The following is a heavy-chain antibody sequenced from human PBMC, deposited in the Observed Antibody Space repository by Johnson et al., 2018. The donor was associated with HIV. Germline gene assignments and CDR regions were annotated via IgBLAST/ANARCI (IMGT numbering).Heavy chain of an antibody. CDR3: ARGMLMIKGAFDI. V-gene: IGHV3-53*01. CDR1: GFTVSSNY. D-gene: IGHD2-8*01. J-gene: IGHJ3*02. Sequence: EVHLVESGGGLIQPGGSLRLSCAASGFTVSSNYMSWVRQAPGKGLEWVSVIYSGGSTYYADSVKGRFTISRDNSKNTLYLQMNSLRAEDTAVYYCARGMLMIKGAFDIWGQGTMVTVSS. CDR2: IYSGGST.